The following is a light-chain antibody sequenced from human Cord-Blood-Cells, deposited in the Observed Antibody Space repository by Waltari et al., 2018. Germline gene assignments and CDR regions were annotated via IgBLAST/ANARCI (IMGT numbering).Light chain of an antibody. CDR3: QQYYSTPLT. Sequence: DIVMTQSPDSLAVSLGERATINCKSSQSALYSSNNKNYLAWYHQKPGQPPKLLIYWASTRESGVPDRFSGSGSGTDFTLTISSLQAEDVAVYYCQQYYSTPLTFGPGTKVDIK. J-gene: IGKJ3*01. V-gene: IGKV4-1*01. CDR2: WAS. CDR1: QSALYSSNNKNY.